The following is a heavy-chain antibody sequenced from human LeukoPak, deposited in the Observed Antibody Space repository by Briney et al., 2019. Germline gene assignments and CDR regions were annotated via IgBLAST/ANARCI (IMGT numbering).Heavy chain of an antibody. CDR1: GFTVSNNY. Sequence: GGSLRLSCAASGFTVSNNYMIWVRQAPGKGLEGVSVFYSGGATYYADSVKGRFTISRHNSKNTLYLQMNSLRAEDTAVYYCARDSPELGGVSYWGQGTLVTVSS. D-gene: IGHD7-27*01. CDR2: FYSGGAT. J-gene: IGHJ4*02. CDR3: ARDSPELGGVSY. V-gene: IGHV3-53*04.